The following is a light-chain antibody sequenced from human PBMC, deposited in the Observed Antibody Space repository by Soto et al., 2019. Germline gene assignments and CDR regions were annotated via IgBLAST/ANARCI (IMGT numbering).Light chain of an antibody. J-gene: IGKJ5*01. CDR3: QKPISFPIT. Sequence: DIQMTQSPSSVSASVVDRVTITCRASQDISSWLAWYQQKPGKAPKLLIYAASSLQSGVPSRFSGSGSGTDFSLTIRSLQPEDFGTYYCQKPISFPITFGQGTRLEIK. V-gene: IGKV1D-12*01. CDR2: AAS. CDR1: QDISSW.